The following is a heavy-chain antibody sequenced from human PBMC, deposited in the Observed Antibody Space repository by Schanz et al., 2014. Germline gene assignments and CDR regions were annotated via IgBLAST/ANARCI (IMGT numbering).Heavy chain of an antibody. D-gene: IGHD6-13*01. CDR3: ARDFLREHLVYSHYYYAMDV. CDR1: EFTFSTDA. J-gene: IGHJ6*02. Sequence: EVQLLESGGGLVQPGGSLRLSCAASEFTFSTDAMSWVRQAPGKGLEWVSAISGSGGSTYYADSVKGRFTISRDNAKNSLFLQMNSLRAEDTAVYYGARDFLREHLVYSHYYYAMDVWGQGTMVTVSS. V-gene: IGHV3-23*01. CDR2: ISGSGGST.